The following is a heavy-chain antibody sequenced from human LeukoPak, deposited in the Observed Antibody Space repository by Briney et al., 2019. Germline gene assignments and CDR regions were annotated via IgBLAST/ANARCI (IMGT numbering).Heavy chain of an antibody. CDR2: IYYSGST. Sequence: PSETLSLTCTVSGGSISSYYWSWIRQPPGKGLEWIGYIYYSGSTNYNPSLKSRVTISVDTSKNQFSLKLSSVTAADTAVYYCARDGTLMTTVTSYYYGMDVWGQGTTVTVSS. CDR1: GGSISSYY. CDR3: ARDGTLMTTVTSYYYGMDV. J-gene: IGHJ6*02. D-gene: IGHD4-17*01. V-gene: IGHV4-59*01.